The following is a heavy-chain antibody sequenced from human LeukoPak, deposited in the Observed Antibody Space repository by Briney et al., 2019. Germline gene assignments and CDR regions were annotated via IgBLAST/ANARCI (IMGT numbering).Heavy chain of an antibody. CDR1: GDTFSSYV. CDR3: ARAPYNWNFYGMDV. V-gene: IGHV1-69*13. Sequence: GASVKVSCKASGDTFSSYVISWVRQAPGQGLEWMGGINPVFGTAHYAQKFQDRVTITADESTSTAYMELSRLRSDDTAVYYCARAPYNWNFYGMDVWGQGTTVTVSS. J-gene: IGHJ6*02. CDR2: INPVFGTA. D-gene: IGHD1-20*01.